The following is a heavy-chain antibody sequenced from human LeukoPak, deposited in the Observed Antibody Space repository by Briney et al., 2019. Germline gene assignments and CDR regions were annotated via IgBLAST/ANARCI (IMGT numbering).Heavy chain of an antibody. D-gene: IGHD1-26*01. J-gene: IGHJ1*01. CDR3: AKARGSSRAEYFQH. CDR2: LSGSGGST. CDR1: GFTFSSYA. Sequence: GGSLRLSCAASGFTFSSYAMRWVRQAPGKGLEWVSALSGSGGSTYYADSVKGRFTISRDNSKNTLYLQMNSLRAEDTAVYYCAKARGSSRAEYFQHWGQGTLVTVSS. V-gene: IGHV3-23*01.